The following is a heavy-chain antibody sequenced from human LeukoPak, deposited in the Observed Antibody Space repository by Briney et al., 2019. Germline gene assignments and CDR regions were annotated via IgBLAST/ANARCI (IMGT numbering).Heavy chain of an antibody. CDR3: AKDLGSSGWYDAFDI. D-gene: IGHD6-19*01. J-gene: IGHJ3*02. Sequence: PGGSLRLSCAASGFTFSSYGMHWVRQAPRKGLEWVAFIRYDGSNKYYADSVKGRFTISRDNSKNTLYLQMNSLRAEDTAVYYCAKDLGSSGWYDAFDIWGQGTMVTVSS. CDR1: GFTFSSYG. V-gene: IGHV3-30*02. CDR2: IRYDGSNK.